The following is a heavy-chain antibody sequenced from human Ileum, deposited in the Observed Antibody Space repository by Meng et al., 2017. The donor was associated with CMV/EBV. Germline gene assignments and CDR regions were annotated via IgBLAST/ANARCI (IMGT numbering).Heavy chain of an antibody. Sequence: GESLKISCVASGFTFSTYSMNWLRQAPGKGLEWVSSIHSTYSIYQPDSMKGRFTISRDNAKNSLYLQMNSLRVEDTAVYYCARDRLEGSFSGPGYWGQGTLVTVSS. D-gene: IGHD1-26*01. CDR1: GFTFSTYS. J-gene: IGHJ4*02. V-gene: IGHV3-21*01. CDR3: ARDRLEGSFSGPGY. CDR2: IHSTYSI.